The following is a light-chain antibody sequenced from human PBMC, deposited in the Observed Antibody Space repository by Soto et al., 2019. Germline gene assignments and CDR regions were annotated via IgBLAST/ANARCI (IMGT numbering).Light chain of an antibody. V-gene: IGKV3-15*01. Sequence: EVVMTQSPATLSVSPGERATLSCRASQTVSRNLAWYQQRPGQAPRLLIYDISNRATGVPARFSGSGSETEFTLTIRSLQSEDFAVYYCQQYGNSIPITFGQGTRLEIK. CDR3: QQYGNSIPIT. CDR2: DIS. CDR1: QTVSRN. J-gene: IGKJ5*01.